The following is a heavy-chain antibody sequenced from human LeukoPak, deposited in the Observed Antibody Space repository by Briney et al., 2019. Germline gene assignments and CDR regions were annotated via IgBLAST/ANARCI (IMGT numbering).Heavy chain of an antibody. Sequence: AAVKVSCKASGGTFSSYAISWVRQRPGEGLEWVGGIIPIFGTANYAQKCQARVTITADESPTTAYIELSSLRSEDTAVYYCARGKDIVVVPAARGYYGMDVWGQGTTVTVSS. CDR1: GGTFSSYA. V-gene: IGHV1-69*13. CDR3: ARGKDIVVVPAARGYYGMDV. D-gene: IGHD2-2*01. J-gene: IGHJ6*02. CDR2: IIPIFGTA.